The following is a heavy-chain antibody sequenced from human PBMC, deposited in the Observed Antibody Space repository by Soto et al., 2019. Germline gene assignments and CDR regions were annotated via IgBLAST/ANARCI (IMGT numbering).Heavy chain of an antibody. CDR1: GFSLSTSGMC. Sequence: SGPTLVNPTQTLTLTCTLSGFSLSTSGMCVSWIRQPPGKALEWLALIDWDDDKYYSTSLKTRLTISKDTSKNQVVLTMTNMDPVDTATCYCARISAKGQRELPFDYWGQGTLVTVSS. D-gene: IGHD3-10*01. CDR3: ARISAKGQRELPFDY. V-gene: IGHV2-70*01. J-gene: IGHJ4*02. CDR2: IDWDDDK.